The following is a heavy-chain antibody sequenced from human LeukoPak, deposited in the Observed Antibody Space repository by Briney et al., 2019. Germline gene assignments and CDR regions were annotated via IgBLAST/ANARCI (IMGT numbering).Heavy chain of an antibody. J-gene: IGHJ4*02. Sequence: GGSLRLSCAASGLTFSSYAMSWVRQAPGKGLEWVSAISGSGGSTYYADSVKGRFTISRDNSKNTLYLQMNSLRAEDTAVYYCAKNRFEGLPPYYFDYWGQGTLVTVSS. CDR3: AKNRFEGLPPYYFDY. CDR1: GLTFSSYA. D-gene: IGHD3-16*01. V-gene: IGHV3-23*01. CDR2: ISGSGGST.